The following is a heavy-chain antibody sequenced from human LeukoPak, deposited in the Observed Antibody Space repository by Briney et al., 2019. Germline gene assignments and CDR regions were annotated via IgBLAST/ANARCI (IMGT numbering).Heavy chain of an antibody. V-gene: IGHV1-69*06. CDR2: IIPIFGTA. J-gene: IGHJ4*01. CDR3: ARVGIGNKGLFAY. Sequence: ASVKVSCKASGGTFSSYAISLVRQAPGQGLEWMGGIIPIFGTANYAQKFQGRVTITADKSTSTAYMELSSLRSEDTAVYYCARVGIGNKGLFAYWGQGTLVTVSS. CDR1: GGTFSSYA. D-gene: IGHD2-15*01.